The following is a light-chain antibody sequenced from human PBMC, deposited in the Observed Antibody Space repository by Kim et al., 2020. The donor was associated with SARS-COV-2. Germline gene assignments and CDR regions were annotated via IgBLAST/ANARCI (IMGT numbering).Light chain of an antibody. Sequence: AFGGDRVTIICRASHSVHTTLVWYHQKPRKAPKLLLSQASKLQSGVPLRCSGSGCGTEFALTISSLQHDDLATYYCQQYNGHLITVGQGTRLEIK. J-gene: IGKJ5*01. CDR2: QAS. V-gene: IGKV1-5*03. CDR3: QQYNGHLIT. CDR1: HSVHTT.